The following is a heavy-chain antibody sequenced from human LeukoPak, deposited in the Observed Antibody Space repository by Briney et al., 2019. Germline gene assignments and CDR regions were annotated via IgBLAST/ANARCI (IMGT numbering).Heavy chain of an antibody. Sequence: GGSLRLSCAASGFTFNTYWMSWVRQAPGKGLEWAASIKHDGGETYFVDSVKGRLTISRDNTRNSLNLQMNSLRAEDTAVYYCARGHYGLEVWGQGTTVTVSS. CDR1: GFTFNTYW. V-gene: IGHV3-7*05. J-gene: IGHJ6*02. CDR2: IKHDGGET. CDR3: ARGHYGLEV.